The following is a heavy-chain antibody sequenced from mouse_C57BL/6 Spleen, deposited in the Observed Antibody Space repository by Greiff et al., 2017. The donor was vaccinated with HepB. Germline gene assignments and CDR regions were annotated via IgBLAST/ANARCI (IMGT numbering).Heavy chain of an antibody. D-gene: IGHD1-1*01. CDR3: ARGRDYCGSSRYYFDY. V-gene: IGHV1-53*01. J-gene: IGHJ2*01. CDR1: GYTFTSYW. Sequence: QVQLQQPGTELVKPGASVKLSCKASGYTFTSYWMHWVKQRPGQGLEWIGNINPSNGGTNYNEKFKSKATLTVDKSSSTAYMQLSSLTSEDSAVYYCARGRDYCGSSRYYFDYWGQGTTLTVSS. CDR2: INPSNGGT.